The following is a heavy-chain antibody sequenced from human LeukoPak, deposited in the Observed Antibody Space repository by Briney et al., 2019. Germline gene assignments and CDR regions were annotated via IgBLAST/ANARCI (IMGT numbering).Heavy chain of an antibody. CDR1: GGSFSGYY. D-gene: IGHD3-3*01. J-gene: IGHJ5*02. Sequence: KSSETLSLTCAVYGGSFSGYYWSWIRQPPGKGLEWIGEINHSGSTNYNPSLKSRVTISVDTSKNQFSLKLSSVTAADTAVYYCARGPGSYDFWTDNWFDPWGQGTLVTVSS. CDR3: ARGPGSYDFWTDNWFDP. V-gene: IGHV4-34*01. CDR2: INHSGST.